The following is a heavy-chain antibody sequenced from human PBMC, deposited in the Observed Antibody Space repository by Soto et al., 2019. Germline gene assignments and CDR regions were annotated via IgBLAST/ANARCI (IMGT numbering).Heavy chain of an antibody. CDR2: ISSSSSYI. CDR3: HSSSWYVELDPAMGGGAHDY. J-gene: IGHJ4*02. Sequence: EVQLVESGGGLVKPGGSLRLSCAASGFTFSSYSMNWVRQAPGKGLEWVSSISSSSSYIYYADSVKGRFTISRDNAKNSLYLKMNRLRAEDTAVYYCHSSSWYVELDPAMGGGAHDYWGQGTLVTVSS. V-gene: IGHV3-21*01. CDR1: GFTFSSYS. D-gene: IGHD6-13*01.